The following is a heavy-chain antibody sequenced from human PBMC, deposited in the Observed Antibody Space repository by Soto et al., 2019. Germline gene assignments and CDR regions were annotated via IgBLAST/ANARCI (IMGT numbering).Heavy chain of an antibody. CDR2: MNPNSGNT. V-gene: IGHV1-8*01. J-gene: IGHJ4*02. CDR1: GYTFTSYD. D-gene: IGHD3-22*01. CDR3: ARGRTYYYDSSGYRLPMDY. Sequence: WASVKVSCKASGYTFTSYDINWVRQATGQGLEWMGWMNPNSGNTGYAQKFQGRVTMTRNTSISTAYMELSSLRSEDTAVYYCARGRTYYYDSSGYRLPMDYWGQGTLVTVSS.